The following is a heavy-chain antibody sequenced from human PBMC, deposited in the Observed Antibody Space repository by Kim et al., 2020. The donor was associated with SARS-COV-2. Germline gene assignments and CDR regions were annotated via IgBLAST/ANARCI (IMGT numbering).Heavy chain of an antibody. CDR3: ARDLHYDFWSGYYFDY. Sequence: QKFQGRVTFTRDTSASTAYMELSSLRSEDTAVYYCARDLHYDFWSGYYFDYWGQGTLVTVSS. J-gene: IGHJ4*02. V-gene: IGHV1-3*01. D-gene: IGHD3-3*01.